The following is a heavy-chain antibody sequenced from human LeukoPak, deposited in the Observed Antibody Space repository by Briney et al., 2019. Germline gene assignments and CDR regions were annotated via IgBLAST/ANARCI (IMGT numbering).Heavy chain of an antibody. CDR1: GFNFRSDG. CDR2: IWFDGSNR. V-gene: IGHV3-33*01. Sequence: GRSLRLSCVTSGFNFRSDGMHWVRQAPGKGLEWVAVIWFDGSNRYYGDSVKGRFTISRDNSKNTLYLQMNSLRAEDTAVYYCARDKVEAYYYYYMDVWGKGTTVTVSS. D-gene: IGHD2-15*01. J-gene: IGHJ6*03. CDR3: ARDKVEAYYYYYMDV.